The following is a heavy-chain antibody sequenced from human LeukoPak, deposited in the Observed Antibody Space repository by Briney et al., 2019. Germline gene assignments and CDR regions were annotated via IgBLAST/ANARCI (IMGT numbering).Heavy chain of an antibody. Sequence: GGSLRLSCVASRFTFSSYWMSRVRQAPGKGLEWVANIKQDGSDKYYVDSVKGRFTISRDNAKNSLYLQMNSLRAEDTAVYYCASGQKLGFWGQGTLVTVSS. J-gene: IGHJ4*02. V-gene: IGHV3-7*01. CDR2: IKQDGSDK. CDR3: ASGQKLGF. D-gene: IGHD6-13*01. CDR1: RFTFSSYW.